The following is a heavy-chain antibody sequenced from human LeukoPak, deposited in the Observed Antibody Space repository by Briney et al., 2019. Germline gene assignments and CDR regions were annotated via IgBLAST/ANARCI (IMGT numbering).Heavy chain of an antibody. V-gene: IGHV4-30-4*01. CDR1: GGSISSGDYY. CDR2: IYYSGST. CDR3: ARAVTTVRFDP. D-gene: IGHD4-11*01. J-gene: IGHJ5*02. Sequence: PSQTLSLTCTVSGGSISSGDYYWSWIRQPPGKGLEWIGYIYYSGSTYYNPSLKSRVTISVDTSKNQFSLRLSSVTAADTAVYYCARAVTTVRFDPWGQGTLVTVSS.